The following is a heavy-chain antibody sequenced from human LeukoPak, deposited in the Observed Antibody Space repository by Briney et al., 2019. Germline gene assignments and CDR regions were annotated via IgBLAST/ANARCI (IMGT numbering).Heavy chain of an antibody. Sequence: PGGSLRLSCAASGFTFSSYGLHWVRQAPGKGLEWVSGIGGSGGPIYYADLVKGRFTISRDNAKNSPYLQMNSLRAEDTAVYYCARPHFGGSSFDYWGQGTLVTVSS. CDR2: IGGSGGPI. V-gene: IGHV3-21*01. CDR1: GFTFSSYG. J-gene: IGHJ4*02. CDR3: ARPHFGGSSFDY. D-gene: IGHD2-15*01.